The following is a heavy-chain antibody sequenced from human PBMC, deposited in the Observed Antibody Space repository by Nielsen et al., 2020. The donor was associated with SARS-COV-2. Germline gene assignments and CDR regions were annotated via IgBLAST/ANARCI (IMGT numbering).Heavy chain of an antibody. V-gene: IGHV3-9*01. CDR3: AKDGYPALYYFDY. CDR1: GFTFDDYA. J-gene: IGHJ4*02. CDR2: ISWNSGSI. Sequence: GGSLRLSCAASGFTFDDYAMHWVRQAPGKGLEWVSGISWNSGSIGYADSVKGRFTISRDNAKNSLYLQMNSLRAEDTALYYCAKDGYPALYYFDYWGQGTLVTVSS. D-gene: IGHD2-15*01.